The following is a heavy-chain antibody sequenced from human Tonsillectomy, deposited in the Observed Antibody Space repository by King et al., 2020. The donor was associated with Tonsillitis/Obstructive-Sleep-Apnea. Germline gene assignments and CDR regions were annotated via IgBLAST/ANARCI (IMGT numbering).Heavy chain of an antibody. J-gene: IGHJ3*02. D-gene: IGHD6-13*01. CDR3: AKDLIIAVSGTPGDAFDI. V-gene: IGHV3-9*01. CDR1: GFTFDDYA. Sequence: VQLVESGGGLVQPGRSLRLSCAASGFTFDDYAMYWVRQAPGKGLEWVSGISWNSGSIFYADSVKGRFTISRDNAKNFLYLQMNSLRAEDTALYYCAKDLIIAVSGTPGDAFDIWGQGTMVTVSS. CDR2: ISWNSGSI.